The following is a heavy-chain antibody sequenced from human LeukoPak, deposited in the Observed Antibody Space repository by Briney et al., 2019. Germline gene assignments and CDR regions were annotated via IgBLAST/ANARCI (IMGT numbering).Heavy chain of an antibody. V-gene: IGHV4-59*01. CDR2: IYHSGST. D-gene: IGHD2-21*02. Sequence: SETLSLTCTVSGGSISSYYWSWIRQPPGKGLEWIGYIYHSGSTNYNPSLKSRVTISVDTSKNQFSLKLSSVTAADTAVYYCAREGATANFDYWGQGTLVTVSS. CDR3: AREGATANFDY. CDR1: GGSISSYY. J-gene: IGHJ4*02.